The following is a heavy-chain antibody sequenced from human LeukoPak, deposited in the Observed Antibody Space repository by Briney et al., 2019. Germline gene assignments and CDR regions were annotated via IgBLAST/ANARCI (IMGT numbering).Heavy chain of an antibody. CDR2: INHSGST. J-gene: IGHJ4*02. CDR3: ARANIYYGSGSFDY. CDR1: GGSISSSNW. D-gene: IGHD3-10*01. Sequence: SGTLSLTCAVSGGSISSSNWWSWVRQPPGKGLEWIGEINHSGSTNYNPSLKSRVTISVDTSKNQFSLKLSSVTAADTAVYYCARANIYYGSGSFDYWGQGTLVTVSS. V-gene: IGHV4-4*02.